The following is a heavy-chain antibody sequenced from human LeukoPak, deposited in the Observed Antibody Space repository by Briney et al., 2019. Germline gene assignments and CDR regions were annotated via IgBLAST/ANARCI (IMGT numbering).Heavy chain of an antibody. D-gene: IGHD4-17*01. CDR1: GFTFSDLA. V-gene: IGHV3-30*04. CDR2: ISYDGSKK. J-gene: IGHJ5*02. Sequence: GRSLRLSCAASGFTFSDLAMHWVRQAPGKGLEWVAVISYDGSKKYYADSVKGRFSISKDNSKNALYLQMNTLRAEDTAIYYCATDDDFGDYRLDHWGQGTPVTVSS. CDR3: ATDDDFGDYRLDH.